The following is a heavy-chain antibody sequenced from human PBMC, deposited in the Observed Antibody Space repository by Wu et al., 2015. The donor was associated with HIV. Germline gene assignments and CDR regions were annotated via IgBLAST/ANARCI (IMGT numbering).Heavy chain of an antibody. J-gene: IGHJ4*01. V-gene: IGHV1-46*02. D-gene: IGHD3-3*01. CDR1: GYEFKIYY. CDR2: INPSSGVE. Sequence: QVELVQSGAEVMRPGASVKLSCKARGYEFKIYYLHWVRQAPGQGLEWMGLINPSSGVERLAQKLQGRLTMTRDLATSTAFLDLNNLTSDDTAVYYCSKDAVGLGVTWPGDWGQGTLVIVSS. CDR3: SKDAVGLGVTWPGD.